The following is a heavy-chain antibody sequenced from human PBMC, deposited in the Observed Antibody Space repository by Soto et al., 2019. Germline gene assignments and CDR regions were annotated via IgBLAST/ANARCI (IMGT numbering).Heavy chain of an antibody. J-gene: IGHJ6*02. V-gene: IGHV3-23*01. CDR1: GFIFSEHA. D-gene: IGHD2-15*01. Sequence: PGGSLRLSCAASGFIFSEHAMSWVRQAPGKGLEWVSAISGTGIATYYADSVKGRFTISRDNSRNTLYLQMSRLRADDTAVYYCTATNGGPYYYYGMDVWGQGATVTVSS. CDR3: TATNGGPYYYYGMDV. CDR2: ISGTGIAT.